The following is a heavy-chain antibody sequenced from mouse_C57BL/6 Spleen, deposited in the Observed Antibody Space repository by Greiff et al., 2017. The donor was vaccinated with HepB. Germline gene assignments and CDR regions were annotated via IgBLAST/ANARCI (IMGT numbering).Heavy chain of an antibody. CDR1: GYSFTSYY. J-gene: IGHJ1*03. CDR2: IYPGSGNT. D-gene: IGHD3-1*01. Sequence: QVQLVESGPELVKPGASVKISCTASGYSFTSYYIHWVKQRPGQGLEWIGWIYPGSGNTKYNEKFKGKATLTADTSSSTADMQLSSLTSEYSAVYYCARSGSHYWYFDVWGTGTTVTVSS. CDR3: ARSGSHYWYFDV. V-gene: IGHV1-66*01.